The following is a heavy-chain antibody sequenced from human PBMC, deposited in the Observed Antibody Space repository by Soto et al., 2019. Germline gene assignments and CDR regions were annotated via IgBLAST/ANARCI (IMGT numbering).Heavy chain of an antibody. Sequence: PGGSLRLSCAASGFTFGSYSMNWVRQAPGKGLEWVSYISISSRTIYYADSVKGRFTISRDDAKNSLYLQMNSLRDEDTSVYYCARDNGIAGSFDPWGQGTLVTVSS. CDR3: ARDNGIAGSFDP. J-gene: IGHJ5*02. V-gene: IGHV3-48*02. CDR1: GFTFGSYS. CDR2: ISISSRTI. D-gene: IGHD6-13*01.